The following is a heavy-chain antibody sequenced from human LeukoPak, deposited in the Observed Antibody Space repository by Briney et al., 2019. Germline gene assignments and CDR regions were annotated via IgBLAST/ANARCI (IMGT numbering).Heavy chain of an antibody. CDR3: ARVAAPGNRFWFDP. Sequence: SVKVSCQASGDTFSNYAISWVRQAPGQGLEWMGSIIPMFGTPNNAQKFQDRVTITADKSTNTAYMELSSLRSEDTAVYYCARVAAPGNRFWFDPWGQGTLVTVSS. CDR1: GDTFSNYA. D-gene: IGHD6-13*01. J-gene: IGHJ5*02. CDR2: IIPMFGTP. V-gene: IGHV1-69*06.